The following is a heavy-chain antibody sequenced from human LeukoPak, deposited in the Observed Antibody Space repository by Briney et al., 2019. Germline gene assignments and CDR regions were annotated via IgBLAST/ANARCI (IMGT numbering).Heavy chain of an antibody. Sequence: SETLSLTCTVSGGSLSDYYWTWVRQPPGKGLEWIGYIYYSGSTNYNPSLKSRVTISVDTSKNQFSLKLSSVTAADTAVYYCARGLQKMAAWGQGTLVTVSS. CDR3: ARGLQKMAA. D-gene: IGHD5-24*01. V-gene: IGHV4-59*01. J-gene: IGHJ5*02. CDR2: IYYSGST. CDR1: GGSLSDYY.